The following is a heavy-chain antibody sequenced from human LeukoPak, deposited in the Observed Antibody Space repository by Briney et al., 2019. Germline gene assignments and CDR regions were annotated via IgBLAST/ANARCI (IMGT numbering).Heavy chain of an antibody. J-gene: IGHJ4*02. CDR3: ARGLLWFGEEHIDY. CDR2: INTNTGNP. Sequence: RASVKVSCKASGYTFTSYAMNWVRQAPGQGLEWMGWINTNTGNPTYAQGFTGRFVFSLDTSVSTAYLQISSLKAEDTAVYYCARGLLWFGEEHIDYWGQGTLVTVSS. V-gene: IGHV7-4-1*02. CDR1: GYTFTSYA. D-gene: IGHD3-10*01.